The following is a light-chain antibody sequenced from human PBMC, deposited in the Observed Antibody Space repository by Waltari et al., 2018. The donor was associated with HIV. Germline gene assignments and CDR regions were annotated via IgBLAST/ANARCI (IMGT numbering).Light chain of an antibody. V-gene: IGLV1-51*01. Sequence: QSVLTQPPSVSAAPGQNVIISCSGSSSNIGKNYVSWYQQYPGRAPKLLIFDSNRRPSGIPDRFSGSQSATSATLAIAGLQTGDEADYYCGTWDSGLSGVVFGGGTKVTVL. J-gene: IGLJ2*01. CDR3: GTWDSGLSGVV. CDR1: SSNIGKNY. CDR2: DSN.